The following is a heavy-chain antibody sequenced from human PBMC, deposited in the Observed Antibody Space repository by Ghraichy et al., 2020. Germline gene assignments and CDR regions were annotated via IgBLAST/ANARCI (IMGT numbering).Heavy chain of an antibody. J-gene: IGHJ4*02. Sequence: ASVKVSCKSSGYTFARPSITWLRQAPGQGLEWMGWINIDSGKTNYAQNLQDRLTMTTDTSTNTAYMELRNLRFDDTAMYYCALSGDGRYSHDWGQGTLVTVSS. CDR3: ALSGDGRYSHD. D-gene: IGHD3-9*01. CDR2: INIDSGKT. V-gene: IGHV1-18*01. CDR1: GYTFARPS.